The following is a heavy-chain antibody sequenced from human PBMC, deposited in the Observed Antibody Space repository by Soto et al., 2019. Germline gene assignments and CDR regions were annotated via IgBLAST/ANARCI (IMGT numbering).Heavy chain of an antibody. CDR1: GYTFTNYW. CDR2: IYPGDSET. J-gene: IGHJ4*02. CDR3: ARKYYYGAGPLYY. D-gene: IGHD3-10*01. Sequence: GESLKISCKGAGYTFTNYWIGWVRQMPGKGLEWMGIIYPGDSETRYSPSFQGQVTMSADKSISTAYLQWSSLKASASAMYYCARKYYYGAGPLYYWGQGNLVTVSS. V-gene: IGHV5-51*01.